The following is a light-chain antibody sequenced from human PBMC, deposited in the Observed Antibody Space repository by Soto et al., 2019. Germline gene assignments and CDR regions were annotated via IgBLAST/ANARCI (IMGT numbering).Light chain of an antibody. V-gene: IGKV1-5*03. CDR2: KAS. CDR1: QSISSW. J-gene: IGKJ1*01. Sequence: DIQMTQSPSTVSASVGDRVTITCRASQSISSWLAWYQQKPGKAPKLLNYKASSLESGVPSRFSGRGSGKEFTLTIRSRQPDDVATYYCQQYNSYWTFGQGTKVEIK. CDR3: QQYNSYWT.